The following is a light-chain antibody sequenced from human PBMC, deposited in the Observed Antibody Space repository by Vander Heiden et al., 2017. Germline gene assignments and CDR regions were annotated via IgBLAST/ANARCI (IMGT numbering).Light chain of an antibody. CDR3: GTWDSSLSAKWV. CDR2: DNN. CDR1: SSNIGNNY. J-gene: IGLJ3*02. V-gene: IGLV1-51*01. Sequence: QSVLTQPPSVSAAPGQKVTISCSGSSSNIGNNYVSWYQQLPGTAPKLLSYDNNKRPAGIPDRFSGSKSGTSATLGITGLQTGDEADYYGGTWDSSLSAKWVFGGGTKLTVL.